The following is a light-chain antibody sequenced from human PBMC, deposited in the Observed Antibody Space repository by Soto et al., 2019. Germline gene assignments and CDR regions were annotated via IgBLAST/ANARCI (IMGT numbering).Light chain of an antibody. J-gene: IGKJ5*01. V-gene: IGKV3-11*01. Sequence: EIVLTQSPATLSLSPGERATLSCRASQSISSYLAWYQQRPGQAPRLLIYGASNRATGIPARFSGSGSGTDFTLTFSSLEPEDFSIYYCQHRSNWPRITFGQGTRLEI. CDR2: GAS. CDR1: QSISSY. CDR3: QHRSNWPRIT.